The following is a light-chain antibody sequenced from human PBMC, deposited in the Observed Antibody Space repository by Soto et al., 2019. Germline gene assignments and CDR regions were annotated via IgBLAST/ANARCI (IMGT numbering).Light chain of an antibody. CDR2: GAS. CDR3: QQYNNWPPGKT. V-gene: IGKV3-15*01. Sequence: EIVMTQSPATLSVSPGEKATISCRASQSVSSNLAWYQQKPGQAPRLLIYGASTRATGIPARFSGSGSGTEFTLTISSLQSEDFAVYYCQQYNNWPPGKTFGQGTKVDIK. CDR1: QSVSSN. J-gene: IGKJ1*01.